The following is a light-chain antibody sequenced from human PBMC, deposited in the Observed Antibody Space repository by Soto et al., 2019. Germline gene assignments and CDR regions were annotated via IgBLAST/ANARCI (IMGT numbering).Light chain of an antibody. V-gene: IGKV1-6*01. Sequence: AIQMTQSPASLSASVGDRVTITCRASQGIRNDLGWYQQRPGKAPKLLIYAASILHSGVPSRFSGSGSGTDFTLTISSLQPEDFATYYCLQDYNYPLTFGGGTKVEIK. J-gene: IGKJ4*01. CDR1: QGIRND. CDR2: AAS. CDR3: LQDYNYPLT.